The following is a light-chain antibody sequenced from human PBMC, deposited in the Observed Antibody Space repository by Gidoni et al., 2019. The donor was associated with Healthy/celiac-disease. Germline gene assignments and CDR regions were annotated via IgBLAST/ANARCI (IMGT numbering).Light chain of an antibody. CDR3: NSRDSSGNHLAV. CDR1: SLRSSY. V-gene: IGLV3-19*01. CDR2: GKN. J-gene: IGLJ2*01. Sequence: SSELTQDPAVSVALGQTVRITCQGDSLRSSYASWYQQKPGQAPVLVIYGKNNRPSGIPDRFSGSSSGNTASLTITGAQAEDEADYYCNSRDSSGNHLAVFGGGTKLTX.